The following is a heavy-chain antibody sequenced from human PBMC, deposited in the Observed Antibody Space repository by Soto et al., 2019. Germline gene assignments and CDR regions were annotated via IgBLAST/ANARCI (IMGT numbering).Heavy chain of an antibody. CDR1: GDSVSTYY. Sequence: SETLSLTCTVSGDSVSTYYWSWIRQPAGERLEWIGRIHDTGRTNYNPSLKSRVTMSVDTSKNQFSLRVNSVTAADTAVYYCARDSVSGTYRFGSRGQGTLVAVCS. CDR2: IHDTGRT. V-gene: IGHV4-4*07. J-gene: IGHJ4*02. D-gene: IGHD3-16*02. CDR3: ARDSVSGTYRFGS.